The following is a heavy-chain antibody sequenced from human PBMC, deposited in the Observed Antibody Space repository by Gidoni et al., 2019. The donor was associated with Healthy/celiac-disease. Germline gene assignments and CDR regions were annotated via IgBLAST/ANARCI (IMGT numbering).Heavy chain of an antibody. CDR3: ARDSPVYDSSGYYHDAFDI. J-gene: IGHJ3*02. D-gene: IGHD3-22*01. V-gene: IGHV3-30-3*01. Sequence: QVQLVESGGSVVQPGRSLRLSCAASGFTFSSYAMHWVRQAPGKGLWWVAVISYDGSNKYYADSVKGRFTISRDNSKNTLYLQMNSLRAEDTAVYYCARDSPVYDSSGYYHDAFDIWGQGTMVTVSS. CDR2: ISYDGSNK. CDR1: GFTFSSYA.